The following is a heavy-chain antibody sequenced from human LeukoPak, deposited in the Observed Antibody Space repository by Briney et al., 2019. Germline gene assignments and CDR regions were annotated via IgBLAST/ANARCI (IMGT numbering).Heavy chain of an antibody. CDR3: ARGGNNWFDP. J-gene: IGHJ5*02. Sequence: SETLSLTCTVSGGSVSGYYWSWIRQPPGKGLEWIGYIHYSGSTNYNPSLKSRVTISVDTSKNQFSLKLSSVTAADTAVYYCARGGNNWFDPWGQGTLVTVSS. CDR1: GGSVSGYY. CDR2: IHYSGST. V-gene: IGHV4-59*02.